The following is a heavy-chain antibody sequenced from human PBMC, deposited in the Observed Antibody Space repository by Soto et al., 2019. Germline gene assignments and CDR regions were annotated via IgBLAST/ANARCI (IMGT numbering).Heavy chain of an antibody. V-gene: IGHV4-39*01. Sequence: QLQLQESGPGLVKPSETLSLTCTVSGGSISSSSYYWGWIRQPPGKGLEWIGSIYYSGSTYYNPSLTSRVTISVDTSKNQFSLKLSSVTAADTAVYYCASPVVGATTAAFDYWGQGTLVTVSS. D-gene: IGHD1-26*01. CDR2: IYYSGST. CDR3: ASPVVGATTAAFDY. J-gene: IGHJ4*02. CDR1: GGSISSSSYY.